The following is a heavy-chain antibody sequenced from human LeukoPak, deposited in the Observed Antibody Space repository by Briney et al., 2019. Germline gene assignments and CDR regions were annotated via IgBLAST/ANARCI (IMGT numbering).Heavy chain of an antibody. CDR1: GYGFSNYA. CDR2: IHPSTGNP. V-gene: IGHV7-4-1*02. J-gene: IGHJ4*02. Sequence: ASVKISCKTSGYGFSNYALNWVRQAPGQGLEFMGWIHPSTGNPAYAQGFSGRFVFFLDTSVTTTYLQINDLKAEDTAIYFCARALDSLGGLSLPDYWGQGTLVTVSS. CDR3: ARALDSLGGLSLPDY. D-gene: IGHD3-16*02.